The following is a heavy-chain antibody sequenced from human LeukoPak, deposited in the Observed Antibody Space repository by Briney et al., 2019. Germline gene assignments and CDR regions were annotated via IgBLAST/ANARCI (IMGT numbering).Heavy chain of an antibody. Sequence: GSLRLSCAASGFTFSSYAMSWVRQAPGKGLEWIGSIYYSGITYYNPSLKSRVTISVDTSKNQFSLKLSSVTAADTAVYYCARLGLYNVGGTYYSDTSGPDYWGQGTLVTVSS. D-gene: IGHD3-22*01. V-gene: IGHV4-39*01. J-gene: IGHJ4*02. CDR3: ARLGLYNVGGTYYSDTSGPDY. CDR2: IYYSGIT. CDR1: GFTFSSYA.